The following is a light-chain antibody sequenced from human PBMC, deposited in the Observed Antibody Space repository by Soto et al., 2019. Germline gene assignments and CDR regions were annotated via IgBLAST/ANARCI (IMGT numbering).Light chain of an antibody. V-gene: IGLV1-47*01. CDR1: GPNIA. Sequence: QSVLTQPPSASGTPGQGSPFFFSGSGPNIAWYQQLPGTSPKLLIYRNNQRPSGVPDRFSGSKSGTSASLAISGLRSEDEADYYCAAWDDSLSGPYVFGTGTKVTVL. CDR2: RNN. CDR3: AAWDDSLSGPYV. J-gene: IGLJ1*01.